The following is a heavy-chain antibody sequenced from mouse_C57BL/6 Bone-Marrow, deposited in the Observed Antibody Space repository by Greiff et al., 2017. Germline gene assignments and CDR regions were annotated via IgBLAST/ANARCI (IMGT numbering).Heavy chain of an antibody. J-gene: IGHJ2*01. V-gene: IGHV14-2*01. CDR1: GFNIKDYY. D-gene: IGHD4-1*01. Sequence: VQLQQSGAELVKPGASVKLSCTASGFNIKDYYMHWVKQRTEQGLEWIGRIDPEDGETKYAPKFQGKATITADTSSNTAYMQLSSLTTEDSAIYYCAKTGTGDYFDYWGQGTTLTVSS. CDR3: AKTGTGDYFDY. CDR2: IDPEDGET.